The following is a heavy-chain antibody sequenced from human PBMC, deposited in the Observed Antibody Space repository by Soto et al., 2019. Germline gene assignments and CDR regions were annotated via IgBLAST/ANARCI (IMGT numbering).Heavy chain of an antibody. CDR3: AKDPANYYDSSGYHDY. V-gene: IGHV3-9*01. Sequence: EVQLVESGGGLVQPGRSLRLSCAASGFTCDDYAMHWVRQAPGKGLEWVSGISWNSGSIGYADSVKGRFTISRDNAKNSLYLQMNSLRAEDTALYYCAKDPANYYDSSGYHDYWGQGTLVTVSS. J-gene: IGHJ4*02. CDR1: GFTCDDYA. D-gene: IGHD3-22*01. CDR2: ISWNSGSI.